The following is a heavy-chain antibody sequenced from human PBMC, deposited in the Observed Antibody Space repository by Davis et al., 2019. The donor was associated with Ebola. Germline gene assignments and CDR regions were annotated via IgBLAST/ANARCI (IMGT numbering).Heavy chain of an antibody. J-gene: IGHJ6*03. V-gene: IGHV3-73*01. D-gene: IGHD6-13*01. Sequence: GESLKISCAASGFTFSDSAMHWVRQASGKGLEWVGRIRSRGNNYATRYAVSMKGRFTISRDDSKNTVYLQINSLKIEETAVYFCSKRSIAAAGGGMDIWGKGTTVTVSS. CDR3: SKRSIAAAGGGMDI. CDR1: GFTFSDSA. CDR2: IRSRGNNYAT.